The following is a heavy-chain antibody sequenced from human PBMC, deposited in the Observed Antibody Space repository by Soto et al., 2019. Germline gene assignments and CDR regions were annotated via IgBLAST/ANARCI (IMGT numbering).Heavy chain of an antibody. CDR3: AYRSTHLDT. J-gene: IGHJ5*02. Sequence: HPGGSLRLSCAASGFTFSSYWMHWVRQAPGKGLVWVSAISGSGGSTYYADSVKGRFTISRDNSKNTLYLQMNSLRAEDTAVYYCAYRSTHLDTWGQETLVTLSS. D-gene: IGHD6-13*01. CDR1: GFTFSSYW. V-gene: IGHV3-23*01. CDR2: ISGSGGST.